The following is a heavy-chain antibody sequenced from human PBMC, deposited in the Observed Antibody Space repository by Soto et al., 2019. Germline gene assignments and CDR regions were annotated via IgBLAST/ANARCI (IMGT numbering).Heavy chain of an antibody. CDR1: GGTFSSYA. Sequence: ASVKVSCKASGGTFSSYAISWVRQAPGQGLEWMGGIIPIFGTANYAQKFQGRVTITADESTSTAYMELSSLRSEDTAVYYCASRFRYCSGGSCYVYFQHWGQGTLVTVSS. D-gene: IGHD2-15*01. J-gene: IGHJ1*01. CDR2: IIPIFGTA. V-gene: IGHV1-69*13. CDR3: ASRFRYCSGGSCYVYFQH.